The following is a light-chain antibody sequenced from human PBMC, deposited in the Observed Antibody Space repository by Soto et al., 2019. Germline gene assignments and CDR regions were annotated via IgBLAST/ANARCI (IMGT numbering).Light chain of an antibody. V-gene: IGKV1-5*03. Sequence: DIQMTQSPSTLSAFVGDRVTITCRASQNIGSWLAWYQQKAGKAPKLLIYKTSSLESGVPSRFSGSGSGTEFTLTISSLQPDDFATYYCQQYNAFSSSVTFGPGTKVEIK. CDR2: KTS. CDR3: QQYNAFSSSVT. CDR1: QNIGSW. J-gene: IGKJ3*01.